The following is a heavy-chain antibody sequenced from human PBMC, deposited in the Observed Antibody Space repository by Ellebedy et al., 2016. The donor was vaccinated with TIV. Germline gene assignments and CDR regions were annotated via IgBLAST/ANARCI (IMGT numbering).Heavy chain of an antibody. V-gene: IGHV4-59*01. CDR2: IFYRGSS. J-gene: IGHJ4*02. Sequence: MPGGSLRLSCTVSGGSISDNYWTWIRQSPEKGLEWIGYIFYRGSSNYNPSLKSRVTISVDTSKNQFSLKLRSVTAADTAVYYCASASSTVTMYIVNWGQGTLVTVSS. CDR1: GGSISDNY. CDR3: ASASSTVTMYIVN. D-gene: IGHD4-17*01.